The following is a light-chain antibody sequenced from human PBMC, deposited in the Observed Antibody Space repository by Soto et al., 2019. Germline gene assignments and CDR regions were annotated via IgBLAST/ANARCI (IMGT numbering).Light chain of an antibody. J-gene: IGLJ1*01. Sequence: QSVLTQPASVSGSPGQSITISCTGTSSDVGGHNYVSWYQQHPGKAPKLMIYDVSNRPSGVSNRFSGSKSGNTASLTISGLQAEDEADYYGSSYTSSSTLLYVFGTGTKLTVL. CDR3: SSYTSSSTLLYV. V-gene: IGLV2-14*01. CDR1: SSDVGGHNY. CDR2: DVS.